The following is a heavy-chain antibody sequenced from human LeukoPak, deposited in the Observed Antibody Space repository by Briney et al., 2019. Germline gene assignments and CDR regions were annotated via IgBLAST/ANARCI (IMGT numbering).Heavy chain of an antibody. V-gene: IGHV3-48*03. Sequence: GGSLRLSWVASGFTFSSYEMNWVRQAPGKGLEWVSYISSSGSTIYYADSVKGRFTISRDNAKNSLYLQMNSLRAEDTAVYYCARDVISAVATSLDYWGQGTLVTVSS. J-gene: IGHJ4*02. D-gene: IGHD5-24*01. CDR1: GFTFSSYE. CDR2: ISSSGSTI. CDR3: ARDVISAVATSLDY.